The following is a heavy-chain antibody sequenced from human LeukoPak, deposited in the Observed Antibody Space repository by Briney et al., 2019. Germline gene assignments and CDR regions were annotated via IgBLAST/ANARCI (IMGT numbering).Heavy chain of an antibody. V-gene: IGHV4-59*08. D-gene: IGHD2-2*01. CDR3: ARHDEFCSSTSCYVSAFDI. CDR1: GGSISSYY. CDR2: IYYSGST. Sequence: PSETLSLTCTVSGGSISSYYWSWIRQPPGKGLEWIGYIYYSGSTNYNPYLKSRVTISVDTSKNQFSLKLSSVTAADTAVYYCARHDEFCSSTSCYVSAFDIWGQGTMVTVSS. J-gene: IGHJ3*02.